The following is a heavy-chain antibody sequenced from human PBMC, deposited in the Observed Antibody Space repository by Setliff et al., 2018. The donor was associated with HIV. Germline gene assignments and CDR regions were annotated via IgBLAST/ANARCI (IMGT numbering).Heavy chain of an antibody. D-gene: IGHD3-16*01. Sequence: SETLSLTCTVSGVSIENNFWGWFRQPPGKGLEWIGYISYTGSTNYDPSLKSRLTIVADTSKSQFSLKLTSVTAADTAVYYFARGSYIKINYCFDYWGRGTLVTVSS. J-gene: IGHJ4*02. CDR3: ARGSYIKINYCFDY. V-gene: IGHV4-59*01. CDR1: GVSIENNF. CDR2: ISYTGST.